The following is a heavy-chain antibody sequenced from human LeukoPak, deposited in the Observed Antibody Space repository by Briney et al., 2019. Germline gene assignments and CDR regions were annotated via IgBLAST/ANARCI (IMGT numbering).Heavy chain of an antibody. V-gene: IGHV1-2*02. CDR2: INPNSGGT. J-gene: IGHJ4*02. CDR1: GYTFTGYY. D-gene: IGHD1-26*01. CDR3: ARARLWELLSRSFDY. Sequence: GASVKVSCKASGYTFTGYYMHWVRQAPGQGLEWMGWINPNSGGTNYAQKFQGRVTMTRDTSISTAYMELSRLRSDDTAVYYCARARLWELLSRSFDYWGQGTLVTVSS.